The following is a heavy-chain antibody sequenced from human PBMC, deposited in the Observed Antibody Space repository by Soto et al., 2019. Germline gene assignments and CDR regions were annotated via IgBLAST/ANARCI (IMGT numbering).Heavy chain of an antibody. CDR2: IYYDGKNE. Sequence: QVQLVESGGGVVQPGRSLRLSCAASGITFRGYGMHWVGQAPGRALEWVAVIYYDGKNENYADSVKGRFTISSDNSKNTLFLQMNSLRVEDTAVYYCARDVHRSYYFDLWGRGTLVTVSS. V-gene: IGHV3-33*08. CDR1: GITFRGYG. J-gene: IGHJ2*01. CDR3: ARDVHRSYYFDL.